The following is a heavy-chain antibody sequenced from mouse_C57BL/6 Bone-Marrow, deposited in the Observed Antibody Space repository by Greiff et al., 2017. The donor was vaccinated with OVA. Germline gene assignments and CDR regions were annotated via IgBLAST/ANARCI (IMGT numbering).Heavy chain of an antibody. CDR1: GYAFSSYW. J-gene: IGHJ2*01. D-gene: IGHD6-1*01. V-gene: IGHV1-80*01. CDR2: IYPGDGDT. Sequence: QVQLQQSGAELVKPGASVKISCKASGYAFSSYWMNWVKQRPGKGLEWIGQIYPGDGDTNYNGKFKGKATLTADKSSSTAYMQLSSLTSEDSAVYFCARWRDAPSHFDYWGQGTTLTVSS. CDR3: ARWRDAPSHFDY.